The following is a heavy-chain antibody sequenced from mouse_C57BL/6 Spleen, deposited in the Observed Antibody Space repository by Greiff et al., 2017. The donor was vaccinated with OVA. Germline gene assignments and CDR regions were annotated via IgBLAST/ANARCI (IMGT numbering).Heavy chain of an antibody. D-gene: IGHD1-1*01. Sequence: VTLVESGAELVKPGASVKISCKASGYAFSSYWMNWVKQRPGKGLEWIGQIYPGDGDTNSNGKFKGKATLTADNSSSTAYMQLSSLTAEDAAVYFCARQAYGDYWGQGTTLTVSS. J-gene: IGHJ2*01. CDR3: ARQAYGDY. CDR2: IYPGDGDT. CDR1: GYAFSSYW. V-gene: IGHV1-80*01.